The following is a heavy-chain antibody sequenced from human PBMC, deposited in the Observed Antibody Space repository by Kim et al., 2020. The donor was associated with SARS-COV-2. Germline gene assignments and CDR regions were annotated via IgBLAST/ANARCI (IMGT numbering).Heavy chain of an antibody. J-gene: IGHJ3*02. Sequence: SETLSLTCTVSGGSISSGGYYWSWIRQHPGKGLEWIGYIYYSGSTYYNPSLKSRVTISVDTSKNQFSLKLSSVTAADTAVYYCAREQRWRGFYCSGGSCYPDDAFDIWGQGTMVTVSS. CDR1: GGSISSGGYY. D-gene: IGHD2-15*01. CDR3: AREQRWRGFYCSGGSCYPDDAFDI. CDR2: IYYSGST. V-gene: IGHV4-31*03.